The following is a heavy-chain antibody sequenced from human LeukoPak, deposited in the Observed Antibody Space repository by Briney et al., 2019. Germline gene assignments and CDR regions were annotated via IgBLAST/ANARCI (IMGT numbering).Heavy chain of an antibody. D-gene: IGHD3/OR15-3a*01. CDR2: ISWDGGST. J-gene: IGHJ4*02. CDR1: GFTFDDYA. Sequence: GGSLRLSCAASGFTFDDYAMHWVRQAPGKGLEWVSLISWDGGSTYYADSVKGRFTISRDNSKNSRYLQMNSLRAEDTAVYYCARESGLGGYFDYWGQGTLVTVSS. V-gene: IGHV3-43D*03. CDR3: ARESGLGGYFDY.